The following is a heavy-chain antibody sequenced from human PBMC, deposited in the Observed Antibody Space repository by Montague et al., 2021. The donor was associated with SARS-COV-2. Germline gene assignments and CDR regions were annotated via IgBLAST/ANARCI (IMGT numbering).Heavy chain of an antibody. J-gene: IGHJ6*02. CDR3: ARVRAVPAAMRIFSLGRSYYHMDF. D-gene: IGHD2-2*01. V-gene: IGHV4-34*01. CDR2: INHSGST. CDR1: GGSFSGYY. Sequence: SETLSLTCAVYGGSFSGYYWSWIRQPPGKGLEWIGEINHSGSTNNNPSLKSRVTISVDTSKNQFSLKLSSVTAADTAVYYCARVRAVPAAMRIFSLGRSYYHMDFWGQGTTVTVSS.